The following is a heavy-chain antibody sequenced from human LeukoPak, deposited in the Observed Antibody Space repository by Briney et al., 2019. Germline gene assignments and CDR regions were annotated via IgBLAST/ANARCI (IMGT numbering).Heavy chain of an antibody. J-gene: IGHJ4*02. V-gene: IGHV3-30-3*01. CDR3: ARDSVGATSYFDY. Sequence: GGSLRLSCAASGFAFSSYWMSWVRQAPGKGLEWVAVISYDGSNKYYADSVKGRFTISRDNSKNTLYLQMNSLRAEDTAVYYCARDSVGATSYFDYWGQGTLVTVSS. D-gene: IGHD1-26*01. CDR2: ISYDGSNK. CDR1: GFAFSSYW.